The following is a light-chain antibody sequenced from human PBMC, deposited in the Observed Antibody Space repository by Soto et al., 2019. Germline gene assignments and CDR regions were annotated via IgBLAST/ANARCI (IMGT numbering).Light chain of an antibody. J-gene: IGLJ1*01. V-gene: IGLV2-8*01. CDR3: SSYRSIGSLV. CDR1: SSDVGAYNY. CDR2: EVS. Sequence: QSVLTQPPSASGSPGQSVAISCTGTSSDVGAYNYVAWYQQHPGKVPKLMIYEVSKRPSGVPDRFSGSKSGNTASLTVSGLQADDEADYYCSSYRSIGSLVFGTGTKVTVL.